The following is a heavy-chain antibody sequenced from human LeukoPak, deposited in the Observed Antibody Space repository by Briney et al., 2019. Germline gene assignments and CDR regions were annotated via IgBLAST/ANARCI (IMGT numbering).Heavy chain of an antibody. D-gene: IGHD5-12*01. V-gene: IGHV3-48*01. CDR3: ARGGSLDP. CDR2: ISNTIATR. Sequence: GGSLRLSCAASGFTFSSYGMHWVRQAPGKGLEWVSYISNTIATRYYADSVKGRFTISRDNAKNSLYLQMNSLRAEDTAVYYCARGGSLDPWGQGTLVTVSS. CDR1: GFTFSSYG. J-gene: IGHJ5*02.